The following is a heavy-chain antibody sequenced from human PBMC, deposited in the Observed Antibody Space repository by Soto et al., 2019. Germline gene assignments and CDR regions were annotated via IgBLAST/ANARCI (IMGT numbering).Heavy chain of an antibody. Sequence: SETLSLTCSVSGVSVSSGNYFWRWIRQPPGKGLEWLGFVHSSGSTGYNPSLRSRLSISVDTSKNQFSLKLSSVTAADTAVYYCARASGDYRFDYWGQGTLVTVSS. CDR1: GVSVSSGNYF. CDR3: ARASGDYRFDY. J-gene: IGHJ4*02. D-gene: IGHD4-17*01. CDR2: VHSSGST. V-gene: IGHV4-61*01.